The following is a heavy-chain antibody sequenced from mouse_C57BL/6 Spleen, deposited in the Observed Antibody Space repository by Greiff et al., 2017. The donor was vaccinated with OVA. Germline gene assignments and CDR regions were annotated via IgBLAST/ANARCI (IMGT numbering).Heavy chain of an antibody. CDR3: AVQFITTVVATLDWYFDV. D-gene: IGHD1-1*01. CDR1: GYAFSSSW. V-gene: IGHV1-82*01. Sequence: VQLQQSGPELVKPGASVKISCKASGYAFSSSWMNWVKQRPGKGLEWIGRIYPGDGDTNYNGKFKGKATLTADKSSSTAYMQLSSLTSEDSAVYFCAVQFITTVVATLDWYFDVWGTGTTVTVSS. CDR2: IYPGDGDT. J-gene: IGHJ1*03.